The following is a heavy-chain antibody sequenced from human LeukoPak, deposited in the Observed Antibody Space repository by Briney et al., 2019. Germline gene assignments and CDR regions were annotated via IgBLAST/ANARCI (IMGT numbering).Heavy chain of an antibody. CDR2: IIPILGIA. CDR3: ARGLYYYDSSGYPDY. V-gene: IGHV1-69*04. Sequence: ASVKVSSKASGGTFSSYAISWVRQAPGQGLEWMGRIIPILGIANYAQKFQGRVTITADKSTSTAYMELRSLRSDDTAVYYCARGLYYYDSSGYPDYWGQGTLVTVSS. J-gene: IGHJ4*02. D-gene: IGHD3-22*01. CDR1: GGTFSSYA.